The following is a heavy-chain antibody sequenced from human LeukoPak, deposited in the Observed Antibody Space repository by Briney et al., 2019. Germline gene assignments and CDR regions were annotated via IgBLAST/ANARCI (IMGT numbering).Heavy chain of an antibody. Sequence: GGSLRLSCAASGFSFSSYNMNWVRQAPGKGLEWVSYISSSSSIIYYADSVKGRFTISRDNAKNSLYLQMNSLRAEDTAVYYCARVGWQWLVRDAFDIWGQGTMVTVSS. CDR2: ISSSSSII. D-gene: IGHD6-19*01. J-gene: IGHJ3*02. CDR3: ARVGWQWLVRDAFDI. V-gene: IGHV3-48*04. CDR1: GFSFSSYN.